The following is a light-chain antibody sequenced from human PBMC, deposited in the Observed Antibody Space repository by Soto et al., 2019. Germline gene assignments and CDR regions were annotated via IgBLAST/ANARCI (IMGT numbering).Light chain of an antibody. J-gene: IGKJ2*01. CDR2: WAS. CDR1: QSVLYSSNNKNY. V-gene: IGKV4-1*01. CDR3: QQYYSTPPT. Sequence: DIVMTQSPDSLAVSLGERATINCKSSQSVLYSSNNKNYLAWYQQKPGQPPKLLIYWASTRESGVPDRFSGSGSGTDCTITISSLQAEDVAVYYCQQYYSTPPTFGQGTKLEIK.